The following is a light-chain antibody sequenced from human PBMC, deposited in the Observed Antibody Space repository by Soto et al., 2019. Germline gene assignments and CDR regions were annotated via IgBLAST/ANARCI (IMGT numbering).Light chain of an antibody. V-gene: IGLV2-14*03. CDR2: DVR. Sequence: QSALTQPASVSGSPGQSITISCTGTSSDVGGYNYVSWYQHHPGKAPKLMIYDVRNRPSGVSDRFSCAKSGTTASLTVSGLQAADEACYYCRSYTCSSSNEFGTGTKLT. CDR3: RSYTCSSSNE. CDR1: SSDVGGYNY. J-gene: IGLJ1*01.